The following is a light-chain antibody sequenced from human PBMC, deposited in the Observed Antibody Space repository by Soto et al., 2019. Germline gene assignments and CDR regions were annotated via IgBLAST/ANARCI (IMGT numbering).Light chain of an antibody. CDR2: GAS. J-gene: IGKJ1*01. V-gene: IGKV3-20*01. CDR3: QRRGGSPSWT. Sequence: EIVLTQSPGTLSLSPGESATLSCRASQTVSSSSVAWYQQKPGQAPRLLIYGASTRATGIPDRFSGSGSGTYFTLTINRLEAEDFAVYYCQRRGGSPSWTFGQGTKVDIK. CDR1: QTVSSSS.